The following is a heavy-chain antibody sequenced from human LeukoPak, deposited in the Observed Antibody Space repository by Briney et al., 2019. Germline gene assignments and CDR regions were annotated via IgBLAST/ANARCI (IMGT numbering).Heavy chain of an antibody. CDR2: ISAYNGNT. J-gene: IGHJ4*02. Sequence: ASVKVSCKASGYTFTSYGISWVRQAPGQGLEWMGWISAYNGNTNYAQKLQGRVTMTTDTSTSTAYMELRSLRSDDTAVYYCARDVCDSSGYYYSGYWGQGTLVTVSS. V-gene: IGHV1-18*01. D-gene: IGHD3-22*01. CDR3: ARDVCDSSGYYYSGY. CDR1: GYTFTSYG.